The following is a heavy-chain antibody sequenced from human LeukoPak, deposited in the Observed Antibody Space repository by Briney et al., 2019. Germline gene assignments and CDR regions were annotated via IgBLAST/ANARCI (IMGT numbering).Heavy chain of an antibody. CDR2: ISGSGDTI. CDR1: GLPFRVFF. V-gene: IGHV3-11*04. Sequence: GGSLRLPCAASGLPFRVFFITYIRQAPGKGLEWLSYISGSGDTIFYADSVRGRFTISRDDAKNSVHLQMNSLRLDDTAVYYCARIRSPRDAFDVWGQGTMVTVSS. J-gene: IGHJ3*01. D-gene: IGHD3-16*01. CDR3: ARIRSPRDAFDV.